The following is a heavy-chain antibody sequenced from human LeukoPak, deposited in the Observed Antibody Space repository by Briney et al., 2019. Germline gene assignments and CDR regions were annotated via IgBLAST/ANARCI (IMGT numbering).Heavy chain of an antibody. CDR3: AREGRGLEEFTNS. CDR2: INPSGGST. V-gene: IGHV1-46*01. D-gene: IGHD4-17*01. Sequence: ASVKVSCKASGYTFTSYYMHWVRQAPGQGLEWMGVINPSGGSTTYAQKFQGRVTMTRDTSTSTVYMELSSLRSEDTAVYYCAREGRGLEEFTNSWGQGTLVTVSS. CDR1: GYTFTSYY. J-gene: IGHJ4*02.